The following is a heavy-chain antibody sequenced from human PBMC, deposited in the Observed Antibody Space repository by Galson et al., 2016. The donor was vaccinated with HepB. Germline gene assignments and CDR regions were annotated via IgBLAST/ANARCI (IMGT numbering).Heavy chain of an antibody. CDR3: ARDPRGSAWGGIDS. CDR2: INTDTGNP. D-gene: IGHD6-19*01. CDR1: GYTFTSYA. J-gene: IGHJ4*02. Sequence: SVKVSCKASGYTFTSYAMTWVRQAPGQGLEWMGWINTDTGNPTYVPGFTGRFVFSLDTSVSTAYLQISSLKPEDTAVYYCARDPRGSAWGGIDSWGQGTLVTVSS. V-gene: IGHV7-4-1*02.